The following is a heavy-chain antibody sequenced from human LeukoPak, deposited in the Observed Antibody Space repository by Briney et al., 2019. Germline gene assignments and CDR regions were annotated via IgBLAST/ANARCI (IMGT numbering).Heavy chain of an antibody. CDR1: GGSISSGGYS. Sequence: SETLSLTCAVSGGSISSGGYSWSWIRQPPGKGLEWIGYIYHSGSTYYNPSLKSRVTISVDGSKNQFSLKLGSVTAADTAVYYCAKGGDYYFDYWGQGTLVTVSS. CDR2: IYHSGST. J-gene: IGHJ4*02. V-gene: IGHV4-30-2*01. CDR3: AKGGDYYFDY.